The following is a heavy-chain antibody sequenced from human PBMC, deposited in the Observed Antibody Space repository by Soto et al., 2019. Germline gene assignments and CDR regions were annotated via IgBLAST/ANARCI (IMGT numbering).Heavy chain of an antibody. CDR1: GFTFSSYG. J-gene: IGHJ3*02. CDR3: AKGYDITMIVGDAFDI. D-gene: IGHD3-22*01. CDR2: ISYDGSNK. V-gene: IGHV3-30*18. Sequence: QVQLVESGGGVVQPGRSLRLSCAASGFTFSSYGMQWVRQAPGKGLEWVAVISYDGSNKYYADSVKGRFTISRDNSKNTLYLQMNSLRAEDTAVYYCAKGYDITMIVGDAFDIWGQGTMVTVSS.